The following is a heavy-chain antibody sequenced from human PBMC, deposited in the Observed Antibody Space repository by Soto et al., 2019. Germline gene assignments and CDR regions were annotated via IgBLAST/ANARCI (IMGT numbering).Heavy chain of an antibody. CDR1: GGSISSGGYY. J-gene: IGHJ4*02. CDR2: IYYSGSA. CDR3: ARDSPYGSGSYTY. V-gene: IGHV4-31*03. Sequence: SSETLSLTCTVSGGSISSGGYYWSWIRQHPGKGLEWIGYIYYSGSAYYNPSLESRVTISVDTSKNQFSLKLSSVTAADTAVYYCARDSPYGSGSYTYWGQGTLVTVSS. D-gene: IGHD3-10*01.